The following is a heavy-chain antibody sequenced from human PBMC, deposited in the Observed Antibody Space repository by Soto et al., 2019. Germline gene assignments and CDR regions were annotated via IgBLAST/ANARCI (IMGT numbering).Heavy chain of an antibody. Sequence: GGSLRLSCAASGFTVSSNYMSWVRQAPGKGLEWVSVIYSGGSTYYADSVKGRFTISRDNSKNTLYLQMNSLRAEDTAVYYCARGPEQLVPYDYWGQGTLVTVSS. D-gene: IGHD6-13*01. CDR1: GFTVSSNY. V-gene: IGHV3-53*01. J-gene: IGHJ4*02. CDR3: ARGPEQLVPYDY. CDR2: IYSGGST.